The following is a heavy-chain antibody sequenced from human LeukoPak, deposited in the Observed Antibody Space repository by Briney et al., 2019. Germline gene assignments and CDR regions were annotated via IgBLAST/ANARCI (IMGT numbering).Heavy chain of an antibody. CDR1: GFTFSNAW. D-gene: IGHD5-12*01. V-gene: IGHV3-48*01. CDR2: ISSSSSTI. CDR3: AREALGYRGYDPDYFDS. J-gene: IGHJ4*02. Sequence: GGPLRLSCAASGFTFSNAWMNWVRQAPGKGLEWVSYISSSSSTIYYADSVKGRFTVSRDNAKNSLYLQMNSLRAEDTAVYYCAREALGYRGYDPDYFDSWGQGTLVIVSS.